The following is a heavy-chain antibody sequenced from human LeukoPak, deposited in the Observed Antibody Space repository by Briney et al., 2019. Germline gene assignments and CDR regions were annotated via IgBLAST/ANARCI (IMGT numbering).Heavy chain of an antibody. J-gene: IGHJ4*02. Sequence: PSETLSLTYTVSGGSISSSSYYWGWIRQPPGKGLEWIGSIYYSGSTYYNPSLKSRVTISVDTSKNQFSLKLSSVTAADTAVYYCARGRLSGGSCYRCIDYWGQGTLVTVSS. CDR2: IYYSGST. D-gene: IGHD2-15*01. CDR1: GGSISSSSYY. CDR3: ARGRLSGGSCYRCIDY. V-gene: IGHV4-39*07.